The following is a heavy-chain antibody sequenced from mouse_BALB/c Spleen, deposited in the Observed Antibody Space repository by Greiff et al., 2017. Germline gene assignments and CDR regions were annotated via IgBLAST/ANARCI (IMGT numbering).Heavy chain of an antibody. Sequence: QVQLQQSAAELARPGASVKMSCKASGYTFTSYTMHWVKQRPGQGLEWIGYINPSSGYTEYNQKFKDKTTLTADKSSSTAYMQLSSLTSEDSAVYYCARERDYYAMDYWGQGTSVTVSS. J-gene: IGHJ4*01. CDR3: ARERDYYAMDY. CDR1: GYTFTSYT. V-gene: IGHV1-4*02. CDR2: INPSSGYT.